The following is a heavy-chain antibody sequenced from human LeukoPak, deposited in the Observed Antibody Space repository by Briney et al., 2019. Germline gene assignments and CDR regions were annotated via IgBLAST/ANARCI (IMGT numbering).Heavy chain of an antibody. J-gene: IGHJ4*02. CDR2: INPNSGGT. V-gene: IGHV1-2*02. CDR1: GYTFTGYY. D-gene: IGHD2-15*01. CDR3: ARGEVVEEYYFDY. Sequence: GASVKVSCKASGYTFTGYYMHWVRQAPGQGLEWMGWINPNSGGTNYAQKFQGRVTMTRDTSISTAYMELSRLRSDDTAVYYCARGEVVEEYYFDYWGQGTLVTVSS.